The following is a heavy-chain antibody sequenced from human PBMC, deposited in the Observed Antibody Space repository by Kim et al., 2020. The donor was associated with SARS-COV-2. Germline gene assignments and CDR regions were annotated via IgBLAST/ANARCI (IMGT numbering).Heavy chain of an antibody. CDR3: AKEVDDIGSGSYGD. J-gene: IGHJ1*01. Sequence: GGSLRLSCAASGFTFSYYAMTWVRQAPGKGLEWVATIRGSGGRKDNVDSVKGRFTVSRDNTKKTLYLQMNSLRDEDTAVYYCAKEVDDIGSGSYGDWGQG. V-gene: IGHV3-23*01. CDR1: GFTFSYYA. CDR2: IRGSGGRK. D-gene: IGHD2-15*01.